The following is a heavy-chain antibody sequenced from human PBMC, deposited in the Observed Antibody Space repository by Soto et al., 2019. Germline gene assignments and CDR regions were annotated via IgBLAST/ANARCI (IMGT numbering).Heavy chain of an antibody. V-gene: IGHV4-34*01. CDR1: GGSFSGYY. CDR2: INHSGST. CDR3: AEKSNAFDI. Sequence: SETLSLSCAVEGGSFSGYYWSWIRQPPGKGLEWIGEINHSGSTNYNPSLKSRVTISVDTSKNQFSLKLSSVTAADTAVYYCAEKSNAFDIWGQGTMVTVSS. J-gene: IGHJ3*02.